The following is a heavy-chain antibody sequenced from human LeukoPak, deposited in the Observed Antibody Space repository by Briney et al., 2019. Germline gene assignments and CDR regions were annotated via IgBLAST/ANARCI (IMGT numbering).Heavy chain of an antibody. CDR2: ISSGGTYI. D-gene: IGHD5-12*01. V-gene: IGHV3-21*01. J-gene: IGHJ4*02. CDR1: GFTFSSYS. Sequence: GGSLRLSCAASGFTFSSYSMNWVRQAPGKGLEWVSSISSGGTYIYYADSVKGRFTISRDNTKNSLYLQMNSLRAEDTAVYYCARDRSGYSGYECQAYWGQGTLVTVSS. CDR3: ARDRSGYSGYECQAY.